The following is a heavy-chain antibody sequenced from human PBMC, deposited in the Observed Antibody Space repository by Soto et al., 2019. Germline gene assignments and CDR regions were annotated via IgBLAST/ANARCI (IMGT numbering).Heavy chain of an antibody. CDR3: AREIFTSPLPDRGMDV. CDR2: ISYDGSNQ. D-gene: IGHD2-2*01. J-gene: IGHJ6*02. V-gene: IGHV3-30-3*01. Sequence: QVQLVESGGGVVQPGRSLRLSCAASEFTFSPYAMHWVRQAPGKGLEWVAVISYDGSNQYYADSVKGRFTISRDTAKNTLYLEMNRLRTDDTAIYFCAREIFTSPLPDRGMDVWGQGTTVIVSS. CDR1: EFTFSPYA.